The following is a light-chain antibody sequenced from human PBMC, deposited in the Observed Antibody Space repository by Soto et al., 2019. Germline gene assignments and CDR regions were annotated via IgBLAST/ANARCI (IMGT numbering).Light chain of an antibody. CDR3: TSYSSGSTHVV. CDR1: SSDIGDYDY. V-gene: IGLV2-14*03. J-gene: IGLJ2*01. Sequence: QPASVSGSPGQSITLSCTGTSSDIGDYDYVSWYQRHPGKVPKLIIYDVNNRPSGVSDRFSGSKSGNTASLTISGLQAEDEADYYCTSYSSGSTHVVFGGGTKLTVL. CDR2: DVN.